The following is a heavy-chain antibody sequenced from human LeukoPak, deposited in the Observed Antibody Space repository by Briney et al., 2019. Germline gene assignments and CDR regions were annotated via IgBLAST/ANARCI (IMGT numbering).Heavy chain of an antibody. CDR2: IIPILGIA. D-gene: IGHD1-26*01. V-gene: IGHV1-69*04. CDR3: ARAEGGSYYYGMDV. CDR1: GYTFTGYY. Sequence: GASVKASCKASGYTFTGYYMHWVRQAPGQGLEWMGRIIPILGIANYAQKFQGRVTITADKSTSTAYMELSSLRSEDTAVYYCARAEGGSYYYGMDVWGQGTTVTVSS. J-gene: IGHJ6*02.